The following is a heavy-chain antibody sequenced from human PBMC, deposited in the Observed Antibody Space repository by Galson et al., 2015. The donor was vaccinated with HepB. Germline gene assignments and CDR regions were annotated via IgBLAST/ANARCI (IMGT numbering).Heavy chain of an antibody. Sequence: SVKVSCKASGYTFTSYGISWVRQAPGQGLEWMGWISAYNGNTNYAQKLQGRVTMTTDTSTSTAYMELRSLRSDDTAVYYCATVPIAAAGRITPRWGMDVWGQGTTVTVSS. CDR1: GYTFTSYG. V-gene: IGHV1-18*04. CDR3: ATVPIAAAGRITPRWGMDV. D-gene: IGHD6-13*01. J-gene: IGHJ6*02. CDR2: ISAYNGNT.